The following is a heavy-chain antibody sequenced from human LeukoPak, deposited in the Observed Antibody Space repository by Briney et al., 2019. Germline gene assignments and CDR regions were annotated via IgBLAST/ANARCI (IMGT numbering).Heavy chain of an antibody. CDR2: FDPEDGET. V-gene: IGHV1-24*01. CDR1: GYTLTELS. J-gene: IGHJ4*02. Sequence: ASVKVSCKASGYTLTELSMHWVRQAPGKGLEWMGGFDPEDGETIYAQKFQGRVTMTEDTSTNTAYMELSSLRSEDTAVYYCATYRHSSFLSFDYWGQGTLVTVSS. D-gene: IGHD3-16*02. CDR3: ATYRHSSFLSFDY.